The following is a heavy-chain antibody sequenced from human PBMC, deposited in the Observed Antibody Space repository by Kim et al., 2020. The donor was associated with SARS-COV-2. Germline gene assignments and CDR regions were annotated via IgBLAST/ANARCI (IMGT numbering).Heavy chain of an antibody. CDR3: ARSKEDYGDFRSYWYFDL. V-gene: IGHV4-59*08. J-gene: IGHJ2*01. CDR1: GGSISSYY. D-gene: IGHD4-17*01. CDR2: IYYSGST. Sequence: SETLSLTCTVSGGSISSYYWSWIRQPPGKGLEWIGYIYYSGSTNYNPSLKSRVTISVDTSKNQFSLKLSSVTAADTAVYYCARSKEDYGDFRSYWYFDLWGRGTLVTVSS.